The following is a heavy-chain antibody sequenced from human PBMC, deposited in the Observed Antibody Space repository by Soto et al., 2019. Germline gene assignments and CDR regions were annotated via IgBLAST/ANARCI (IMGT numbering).Heavy chain of an antibody. CDR1: GFTFSSYW. CDR3: ARRTDAYNWADY. Sequence: GGSLRLSCAASGFTFSSYWMHWVRQAPGKGLVWVSRIKTDGSNTNYADSGKGRFTISRDNAKNTLFLQMNSLRPEDTAVYYCARRTDAYNWADYWGQGTQVTVSS. D-gene: IGHD1-1*01. V-gene: IGHV3-74*01. J-gene: IGHJ4*02. CDR2: IKTDGSNT.